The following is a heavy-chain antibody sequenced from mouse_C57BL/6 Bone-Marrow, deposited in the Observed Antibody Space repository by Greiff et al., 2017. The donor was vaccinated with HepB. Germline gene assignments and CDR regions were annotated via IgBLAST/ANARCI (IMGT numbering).Heavy chain of an antibody. CDR3: TATVVDAMDY. V-gene: IGHV1-15*01. CDR2: IDPETGGT. J-gene: IGHJ4*01. CDR1: GYTFTDYE. Sequence: QVQLKESGAELVRPGASVTLSCKASGYTFTDYEMHWVKQTPVHGLEWIGAIDPETGGTAYNQKFKGKAILTADKSSSTAYMELRSLTSEDSAVYYCTATVVDAMDYWGQGTSVTVSS. D-gene: IGHD1-1*01.